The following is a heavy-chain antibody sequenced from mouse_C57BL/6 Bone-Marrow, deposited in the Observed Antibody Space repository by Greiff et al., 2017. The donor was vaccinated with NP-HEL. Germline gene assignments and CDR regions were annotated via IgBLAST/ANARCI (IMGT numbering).Heavy chain of an antibody. CDR1: GYTFTDYY. CDR3: ARSLNYYGSSYVGWYFDV. J-gene: IGHJ1*03. CDR2: INPNNGGT. V-gene: IGHV1-26*01. D-gene: IGHD1-1*01. Sequence: VQLQQSGPELVKPGASVKISCKASGYTFTDYYMNWVKQSHGKSLEWIGDINPNNGGTSYNQKFKGKATLTVDKSSSTAYMELRSLTSEDSAVYYCARSLNYYGSSYVGWYFDVWGTGTTVTVSS.